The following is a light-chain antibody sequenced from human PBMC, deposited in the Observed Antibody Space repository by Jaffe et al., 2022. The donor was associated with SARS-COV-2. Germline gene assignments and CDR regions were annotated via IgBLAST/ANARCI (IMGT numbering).Light chain of an antibody. Sequence: DIQMTQSPSSLSASVGDRVSITCHASQDIKNYLNWYQHKPGKAPKLLIYDASNLETGVPSRFSGGGSGTDFTFTISSLQPEDIATYYCQQYDNPAFTFGGGTKVEIK. CDR2: DAS. V-gene: IGKV1-33*01. J-gene: IGKJ4*01. CDR3: QQYDNPAFT. CDR1: QDIKNY.